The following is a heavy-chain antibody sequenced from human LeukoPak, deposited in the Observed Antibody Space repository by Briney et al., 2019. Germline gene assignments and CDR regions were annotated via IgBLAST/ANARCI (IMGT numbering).Heavy chain of an antibody. D-gene: IGHD6-19*01. Sequence: SQTLSLTCAISGDSVSSNSAAWNWMRQSPSRGLEWLGRTYYRSKWYNDYAVSVKSRITINPDTSKNQFSLQLNSVTPEDTAVYYCARDRGLAVAGTYYYYGMDVWGKGTTVTVSS. CDR1: GDSVSSNSAA. CDR2: TYYRSKWYN. V-gene: IGHV6-1*01. J-gene: IGHJ6*04. CDR3: ARDRGLAVAGTYYYYGMDV.